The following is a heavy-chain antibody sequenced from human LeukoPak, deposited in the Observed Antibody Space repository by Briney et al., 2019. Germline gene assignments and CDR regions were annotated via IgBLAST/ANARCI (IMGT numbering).Heavy chain of an antibody. D-gene: IGHD2-21*02. CDR3: ARVRGVVVTDDAFDI. Sequence: SENLSFTCTVSGGSISSSSYYWGWIRQPPGKGLEWIGSIYYSGSTYYNPSLKSRVTISVDTSKNQFSLKLSSVTAADTAVYYCARVRGVVVTDDAFDIWGQGTMVTVSS. J-gene: IGHJ3*02. CDR1: GGSISSSSYY. CDR2: IYYSGST. V-gene: IGHV4-39*07.